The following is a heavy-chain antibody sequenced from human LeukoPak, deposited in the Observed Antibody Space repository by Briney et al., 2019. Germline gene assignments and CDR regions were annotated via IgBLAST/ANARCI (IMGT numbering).Heavy chain of an antibody. Sequence: PGRSLRLSCAASGFTFSSFAMLWVRQAPGKGLEGVVVISYDGSNKYYADSVKGRFTISRDNSKKTLYLQMNSLRAEDTAVYYCAIDFHYGSASYYDAFDIWGQGTMVTVSS. CDR1: GFTFSSFA. D-gene: IGHD3-10*01. J-gene: IGHJ3*02. V-gene: IGHV3-30*04. CDR2: ISYDGSNK. CDR3: AIDFHYGSASYYDAFDI.